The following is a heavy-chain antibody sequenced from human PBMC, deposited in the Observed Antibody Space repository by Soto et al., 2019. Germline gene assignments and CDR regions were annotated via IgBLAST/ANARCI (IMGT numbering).Heavy chain of an antibody. CDR2: ISYTGHT. V-gene: IGHV4-61*01. D-gene: IGHD1-26*01. Sequence: SETLSLTCSVSGDSVSTDRYFWTWIRQPPGKGLEWIAYISYTGHTNYNPSLKSRVTISIDTSSNQFSLTLTSVTAADTAVYFCARIVVGATVDLWGQGSLVTVSS. CDR3: ARIVVGATVDL. CDR1: GDSVSTDRYF. J-gene: IGHJ5*02.